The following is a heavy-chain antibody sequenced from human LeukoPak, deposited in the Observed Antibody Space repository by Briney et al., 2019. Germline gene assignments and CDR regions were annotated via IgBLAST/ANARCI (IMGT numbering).Heavy chain of an antibody. Sequence: GASVKVSCKASGYTFTSYGISWVRQAPGQGIEWMGWISTYNGNTNYAQKLQGRVTMTTDTSTSTAYMELRSLRSDDTAVYYCARDLRIAAAGIASLPEGYWGQGTLVTVSS. J-gene: IGHJ4*02. CDR1: GYTFTSYG. CDR3: ARDLRIAAAGIASLPEGY. CDR2: ISTYNGNT. V-gene: IGHV1-18*01. D-gene: IGHD6-13*01.